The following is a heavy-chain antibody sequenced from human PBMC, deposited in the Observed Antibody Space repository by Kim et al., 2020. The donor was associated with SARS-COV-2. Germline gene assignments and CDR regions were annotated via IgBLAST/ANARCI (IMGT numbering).Heavy chain of an antibody. CDR3: AREGYASGTMGDFDY. Sequence: WGSLRLSCLASGFTFSSYAMSWIRQAPGKGPEWVAVTSSDGSIIYYADSVKGRFTISRANSRNTLYLDMDSLSAQDTAIYYCAREGYASGTMGDFDYWGQGTMVTVSS. CDR1: GFTFSSYA. CDR2: TSSDGSII. V-gene: IGHV3-30*04. J-gene: IGHJ4*02. D-gene: IGHD3-10*01.